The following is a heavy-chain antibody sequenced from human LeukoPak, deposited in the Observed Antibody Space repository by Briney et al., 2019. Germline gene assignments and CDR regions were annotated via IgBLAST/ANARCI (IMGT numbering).Heavy chain of an antibody. CDR2: IYYSGST. D-gene: IGHD6-6*01. Sequence: PSQTLSLTCTVSGGSISSGGYYWSWIRQHPGKGLEWIGYIYYSGSTYYNPSLKSRVTISVDTSKNQFSLKLSSVTAADTAVYYCARDSGSLNYYYGMDVWGQGTTVTVSS. CDR1: GGSISSGGYY. V-gene: IGHV4-31*03. J-gene: IGHJ6*02. CDR3: ARDSGSLNYYYGMDV.